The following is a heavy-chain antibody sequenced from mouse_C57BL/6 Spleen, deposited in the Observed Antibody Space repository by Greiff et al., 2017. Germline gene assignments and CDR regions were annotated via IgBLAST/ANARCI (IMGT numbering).Heavy chain of an antibody. CDR1: GFNIKDYY. J-gene: IGHJ2*01. D-gene: IGHD1-1*01. CDR2: IDPEDGDT. V-gene: IGHV14-1*01. CDR3: TTYYYGSSYLDY. Sequence: EVQLQQSGAELVRPGASVKLSCTASGFNIKDYYMHWVKQRPEQGLEWIGRIDPEDGDTEYAPKFQGKATMTADTSSNTAYLQLSSMTSEDTAVYYCTTYYYGSSYLDYWGQGTTLTVSS.